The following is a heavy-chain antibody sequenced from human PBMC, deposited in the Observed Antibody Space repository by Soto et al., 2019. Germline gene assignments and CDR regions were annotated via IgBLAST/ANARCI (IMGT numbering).Heavy chain of an antibody. J-gene: IGHJ4*02. D-gene: IGHD3-22*01. Sequence: SVKVSCKASGGTFSSYAISWVRQAPGQGLEWMGGIIPIFGTANYAQKFQGRVTITADESTSTAYMELSSLRSEDTAVYYCARRHYYDSSVYSSPDYWGQETLVTAPS. V-gene: IGHV1-69*13. CDR1: GGTFSSYA. CDR2: IIPIFGTA. CDR3: ARRHYYDSSVYSSPDY.